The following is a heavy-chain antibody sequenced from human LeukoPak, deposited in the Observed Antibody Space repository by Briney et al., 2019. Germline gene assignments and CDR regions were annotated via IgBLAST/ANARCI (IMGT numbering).Heavy chain of an antibody. CDR3: AERLRVYCSGGSCDYAKYFDL. CDR2: ISGSGGST. J-gene: IGHJ2*01. CDR1: GFTFSSYA. Sequence: QPGGSLRLSCAASGFTFSSYAMSWVRQAPGKGLEWVSAISGSGGSTYYADSVKGRFTISRDNSKNTLYLQMNSLRAEDTAVYYCAERLRVYCSGGSCDYAKYFDLWGRGTLVTVSS. D-gene: IGHD2-15*01. V-gene: IGHV3-23*01.